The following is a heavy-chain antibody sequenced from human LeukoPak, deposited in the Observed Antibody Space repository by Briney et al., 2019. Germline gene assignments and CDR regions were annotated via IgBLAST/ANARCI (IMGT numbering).Heavy chain of an antibody. D-gene: IGHD6-6*01. Sequence: GGSLRLSCAASGFTFSSYGMHWVRQAPGKGLEWVAVISYDGSNKYYADSLKGRFTISRDNSKNTLYLQMNSLRAEETAVYYCAIQGPYSSSPVFGSFDYWGQGTLVTVSS. J-gene: IGHJ4*02. V-gene: IGHV3-30*03. CDR3: AIQGPYSSSPVFGSFDY. CDR1: GFTFSSYG. CDR2: ISYDGSNK.